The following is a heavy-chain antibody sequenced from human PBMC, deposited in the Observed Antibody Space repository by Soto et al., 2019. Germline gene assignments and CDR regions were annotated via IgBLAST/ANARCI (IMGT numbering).Heavy chain of an antibody. CDR3: AKLRDSSAYFYDAFDI. CDR1: GFTFSIYA. Sequence: GGSLRLSCSASGFTFSIYAMSWVRQAQGKGLEWVSGISASGGYTNYADSVEGRFTISRDNSKNTLYLQMNRLRAEDTAIYYCAKLRDSSAYFYDAFDIWGQGAMVTVSS. J-gene: IGHJ3*02. D-gene: IGHD3-22*01. CDR2: ISASGGYT. V-gene: IGHV3-23*01.